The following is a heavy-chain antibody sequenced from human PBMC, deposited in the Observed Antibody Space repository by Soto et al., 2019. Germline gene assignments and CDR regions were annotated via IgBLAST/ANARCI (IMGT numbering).Heavy chain of an antibody. CDR3: AKASSSGVGYYGMDV. D-gene: IGHD6-6*01. J-gene: IGHJ6*02. V-gene: IGHV3-23*01. CDR1: GFTFSSYA. Sequence: GGSLRLSCAASGFTFSSYAMSWVRQAPGKGLEWVSAISGSGGSTYYADSVKGRFTISRDNSKHTLYLQMNSLRAEDTAVYYCAKASSSGVGYYGMDVWGQGTTVTVSS. CDR2: ISGSGGST.